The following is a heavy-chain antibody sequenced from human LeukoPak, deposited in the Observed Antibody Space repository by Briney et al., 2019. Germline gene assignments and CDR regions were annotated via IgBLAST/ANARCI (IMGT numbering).Heavy chain of an antibody. CDR1: GFTFSSYA. V-gene: IGHV3-23*01. CDR3: AKALGSSDYSFDC. J-gene: IGHJ4*02. Sequence: GGSLRLSCAASGFTFSSYAVSWVRQAPGKGLEWVSVVRGNGGATYYADSVEGRFIVSGVYSKDTVYLQMNSLRAEDTALYYCAKALGSSDYSFDCWGQGTLVTVSS. CDR2: VRGNGGAT. D-gene: IGHD6-25*01.